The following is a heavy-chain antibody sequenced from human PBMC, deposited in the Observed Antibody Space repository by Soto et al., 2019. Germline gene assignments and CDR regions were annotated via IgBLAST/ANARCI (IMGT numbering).Heavy chain of an antibody. CDR3: ARHENPGIAAAGLPTHFDY. J-gene: IGHJ4*02. V-gene: IGHV4-39*01. CDR2: IYYSGST. D-gene: IGHD6-13*01. Sequence: PSETLSLTCTVSGGSISSSSYYWGWIRQPPGKGLEWIGSIYYSGSTYYKPSLKSRVTISVDTSKNQFSLKLSSVTAADTAVYYCARHENPGIAAAGLPTHFDYWGQGTLVTVSS. CDR1: GGSISSSSYY.